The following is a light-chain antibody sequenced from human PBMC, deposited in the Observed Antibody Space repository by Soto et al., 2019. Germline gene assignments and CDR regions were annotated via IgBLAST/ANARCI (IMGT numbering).Light chain of an antibody. V-gene: IGKV3-15*01. CDR2: GAS. J-gene: IGKJ1*01. CDR3: QQYYSAPWT. Sequence: IVLAQSAVTMSLPTGESANRSCLASQSISDTLAWYQQKPGQAPRLLIHGASTRAPGFPARFSGSVSGTDFTLTISSLQAEEGAVYDCQQYYSAPWTFGQGTKVDIK. CDR1: QSISDT.